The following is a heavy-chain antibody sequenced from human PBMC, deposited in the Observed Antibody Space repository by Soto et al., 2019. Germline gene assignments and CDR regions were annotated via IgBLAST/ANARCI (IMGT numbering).Heavy chain of an antibody. CDR1: GFTFSSYG. CDR2: ISYDGSNK. CDR3: AKDLVGTGRAYGMGV. Sequence: QVQLVESGGGVVQPGRSLRLSCAASGFTFSSYGMHWVRQAPGKGLEWVAVISYDGSNKYYADSVKGRFTISRDNSKNTLNLQMNSIRAEDTAVYYCAKDLVGTGRAYGMGVWGQGTTVTVSS. V-gene: IGHV3-30*18. D-gene: IGHD7-27*01. J-gene: IGHJ6*02.